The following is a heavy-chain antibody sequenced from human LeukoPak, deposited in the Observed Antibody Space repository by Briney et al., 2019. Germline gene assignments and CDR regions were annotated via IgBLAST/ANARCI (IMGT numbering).Heavy chain of an antibody. D-gene: IGHD2-15*01. CDR2: IYYSGST. Sequence: SETLSLTCTVSGGSVSSGSYYWSWIRQPPGKGLEWIGYIYYSGSTNYNPSLKSRVTISVDTSKNQFSLKLSSVSAAYTAVYYCAKSYKGYCSGGSCPDYWGQGTLVTVSS. CDR3: AKSYKGYCSGGSCPDY. V-gene: IGHV4-61*01. J-gene: IGHJ4*02. CDR1: GGSVSSGSYY.